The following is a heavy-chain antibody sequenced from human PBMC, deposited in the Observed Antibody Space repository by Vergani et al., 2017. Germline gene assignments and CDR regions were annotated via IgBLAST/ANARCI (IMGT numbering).Heavy chain of an antibody. D-gene: IGHD1-1*01. CDR3: ATKSCGTPGCQIGYFRE. Sequence: EVQLVESGGGLVQPGGSLRISCAASGFTFSKYWMTWVRQAPGKGLEWVAKINEDGSHTYHVGSVRGRFTISRDNSKSTLYLQMNSLRTEDTAVYYCATKSCGTPGCQIGYFREWGQGTLVTVSS. CDR1: GFTFSKYW. J-gene: IGHJ1*01. CDR2: INEDGSHT. V-gene: IGHV3-7*01.